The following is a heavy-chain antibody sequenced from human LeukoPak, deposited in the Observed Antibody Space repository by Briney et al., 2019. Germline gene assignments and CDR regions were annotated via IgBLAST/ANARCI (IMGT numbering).Heavy chain of an antibody. V-gene: IGHV1-2*02. J-gene: IGHJ6*03. CDR2: INPNSGGT. CDR1: GGTFSSYA. Sequence: ASVKVSCKASGGTFSSYAISWVRQAPGQGLEWMGWINPNSGGTNYAQKFQGRVTMTRDTSISTAYMELSRLRSDDTAVYYCARSTYSSSWLPYYYYMDVWGKGTTVTVSS. CDR3: ARSTYSSSWLPYYYYMDV. D-gene: IGHD6-13*01.